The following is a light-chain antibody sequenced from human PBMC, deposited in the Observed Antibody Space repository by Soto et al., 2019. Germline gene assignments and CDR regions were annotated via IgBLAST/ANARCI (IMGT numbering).Light chain of an antibody. CDR2: LGS. CDR1: QSLLHSNGYNY. CDR3: MLALRGIT. J-gene: IGKJ5*01. Sequence: DIVMTQSPLSLPVTPGEPASISCRSSQSLLHSNGYNYLDWYLQKPGQSPQLLIYLGSNRASGVPDRFSGSGSGTDSTLKISRVEAEDVGVYYCMLALRGITFGQGTRREMK. V-gene: IGKV2-28*01.